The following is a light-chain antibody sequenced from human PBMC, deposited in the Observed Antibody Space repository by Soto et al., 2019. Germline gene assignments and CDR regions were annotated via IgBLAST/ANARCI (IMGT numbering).Light chain of an antibody. J-gene: IGKJ5*01. Sequence: PGEGATISCSASQSVSSYLAWFQQKPGQAPRLLIYDASIRATGIPARFSGSGSEKDFTLTIRSIEPADFAVYYSPRRASWVTIGQGTRLEIK. CDR1: QSVSSY. CDR2: DAS. CDR3: PRRASWVT. V-gene: IGKV3-11*01.